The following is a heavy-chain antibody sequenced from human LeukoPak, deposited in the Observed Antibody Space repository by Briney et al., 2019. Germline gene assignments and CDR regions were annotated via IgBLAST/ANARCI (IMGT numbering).Heavy chain of an antibody. CDR2: IKQDGSDK. V-gene: IGHV3-7*01. CDR3: AKTGRAIVVVVAATN. Sequence: GGSLRLSCVVSRFTFSSYWMSWVRQAPGKGLEWVANIKQDGSDKYYVDSVKGQFTISRDNAKNSVYLQMNSLRAEDTAVYYCAKTGRAIVVVVAATNWGQGTLVTVSS. J-gene: IGHJ4*02. D-gene: IGHD2-15*01. CDR1: RFTFSSYW.